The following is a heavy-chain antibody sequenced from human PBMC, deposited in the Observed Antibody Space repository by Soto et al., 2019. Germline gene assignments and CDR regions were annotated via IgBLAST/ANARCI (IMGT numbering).Heavy chain of an antibody. CDR1: GGSISSSSYY. CDR3: ARGSSGWYVNYYYYGMDV. V-gene: IGHV4-39*01. Sequence: SETLSLTCTVSGGSISSSSYYWGWIRQPPGKGLEWIGSIYYSGSTYYNPSLKSRVTISVDTSKNQFSLKLSSVTAADTAVYYCARGSSGWYVNYYYYGMDVWRQGTTATVPS. CDR2: IYYSGST. D-gene: IGHD6-19*01. J-gene: IGHJ6*02.